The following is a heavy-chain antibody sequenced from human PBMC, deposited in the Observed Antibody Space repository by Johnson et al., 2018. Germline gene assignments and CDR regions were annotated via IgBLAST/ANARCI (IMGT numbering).Heavy chain of an antibody. CDR3: TTGHRPQIRVDY. V-gene: IGHV3-15*01. CDR1: GFTFSNAW. CDR2: IKSNPDGGTT. Sequence: VQLVQSGGGLVKXGGSXRLXCAASGFTFSNAWMSWVRQAPGKGLEWVGRIKSNPDGGTTDYAAPVKGRFTISRDDSKNTLHLQMNSLKTEDTAVYSCTTGHRPQIRVDYWGQGTLVTVSS. J-gene: IGHJ4*02.